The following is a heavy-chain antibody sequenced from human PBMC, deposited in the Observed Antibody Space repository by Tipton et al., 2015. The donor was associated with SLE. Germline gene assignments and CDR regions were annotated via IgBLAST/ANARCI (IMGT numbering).Heavy chain of an antibody. V-gene: IGHV4-34*01. D-gene: IGHD6-13*01. J-gene: IGHJ6*02. CDR3: ARVSSSWGYYYYGMDV. CDR2: INHSGST. Sequence: LRLSCAASGFTFSSYAMSWVRQAPGKGLEWIGEINHSGSTNYNPSLKSRVTISVDTSKNQFSLKLSSVTAADTAVYYCARVSSSWGYYYYGMDVWGQGTTVTVSS. CDR1: GFTFSSYA.